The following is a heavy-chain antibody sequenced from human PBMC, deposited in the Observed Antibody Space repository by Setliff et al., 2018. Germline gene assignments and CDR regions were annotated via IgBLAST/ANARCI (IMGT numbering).Heavy chain of an antibody. Sequence: PGGSLRLSCAASGFTFVNYWMHWVRQAPGKGLVWVSRVNSDGSSTIYADSVKGRFTISRDNAKNSLYLQMNSLRAEDTAVYYCARDNLPTYYDILTGYYYYYYGMDVWGQGTTVTVSS. J-gene: IGHJ6*02. D-gene: IGHD3-9*01. CDR2: VNSDGSST. CDR1: GFTFVNYW. V-gene: IGHV3-74*01. CDR3: ARDNLPTYYDILTGYYYYYYGMDV.